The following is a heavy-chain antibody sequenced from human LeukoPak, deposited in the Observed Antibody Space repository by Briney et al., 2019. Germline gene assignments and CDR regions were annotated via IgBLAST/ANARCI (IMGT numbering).Heavy chain of an antibody. CDR3: ARGLVQGTLVFDY. Sequence: PSETLSLTCTVSGGSISSYYWSWIRQPPGKGLEWIGYIYYNGSTNYNPSLKSRVTISVDTSKNQFSLKLSSVTAADTAVYYCARGLVQGTLVFDYWGQGTLVTVSS. CDR1: GGSISSYY. D-gene: IGHD3-10*01. J-gene: IGHJ4*02. V-gene: IGHV4-59*01. CDR2: IYYNGST.